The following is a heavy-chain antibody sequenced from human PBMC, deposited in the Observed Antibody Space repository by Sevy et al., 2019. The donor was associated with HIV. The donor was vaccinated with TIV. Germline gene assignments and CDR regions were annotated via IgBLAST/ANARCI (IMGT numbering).Heavy chain of an antibody. J-gene: IGHJ3*02. CDR2: VNDDGTIT. CDR1: GFTFSSYW. Sequence: GGSLRLSCAASGFTFSSYWMHWVRQAPGKRLVWVARVNDDGTITYNADSVKGRFTISRDNAKNTLYLQMNSLRGDDTAVYFCVRDQRGPSNAFDMWGQGTLVTVSS. D-gene: IGHD3-16*01. CDR3: VRDQRGPSNAFDM. V-gene: IGHV3-74*01.